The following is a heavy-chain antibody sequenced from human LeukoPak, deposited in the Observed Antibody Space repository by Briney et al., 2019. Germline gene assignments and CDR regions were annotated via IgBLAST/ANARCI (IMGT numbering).Heavy chain of an antibody. CDR3: AKALPGSYYRALDY. J-gene: IGHJ4*02. CDR1: GFTFSSYS. Sequence: GGSLRLSCAASGFTFSSYSMNWVRQAPGKGLEWVSSISSSSSYIYYADSVKGRFTISRDNAKNSLYLQMNSLRVEDTAVYYCAKALPGSYYRALDYWGQGTLVTVSS. V-gene: IGHV3-21*01. D-gene: IGHD1-26*01. CDR2: ISSSSSYI.